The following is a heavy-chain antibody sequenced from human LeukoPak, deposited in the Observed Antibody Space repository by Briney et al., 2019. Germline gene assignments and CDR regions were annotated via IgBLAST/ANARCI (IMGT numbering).Heavy chain of an antibody. CDR3: SAGSTYSDYVVSDY. CDR2: IRSKAYSYAT. J-gene: IGHJ4*02. CDR1: GFTFSGSA. D-gene: IGHD4-11*01. Sequence: GGSLKLSCAASGFTFSGSAMHWVRQASGKGLEWVGRIRSKAYSYATAYAASVRGRFTISRDDSRNTAFLQMNSLNTEDTAVYYCSAGSTYSDYVVSDYWGQGTLVTVSS. V-gene: IGHV3-73*01.